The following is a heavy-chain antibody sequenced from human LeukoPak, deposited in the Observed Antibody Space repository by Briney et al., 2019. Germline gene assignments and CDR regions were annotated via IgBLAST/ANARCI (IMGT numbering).Heavy chain of an antibody. D-gene: IGHD6-13*01. J-gene: IGHJ5*01. Sequence: SETLSLTCTVSGGSISSYYWNWIRQHPGKGLEWIGYIYYSGSTYYNPSLKSRVTISVDTSKNRFSLKLSSVTAADPAVYYCARSARSSWFDYWGQGTLVTVSS. CDR3: ARSARSSWFDY. V-gene: IGHV4-59*06. CDR2: IYYSGST. CDR1: GGSISSYY.